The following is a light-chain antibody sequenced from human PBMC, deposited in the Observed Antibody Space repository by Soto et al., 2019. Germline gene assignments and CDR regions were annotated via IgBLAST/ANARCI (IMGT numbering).Light chain of an antibody. V-gene: IGKV1-12*01. Sequence: DIQMTQSPSSVSASVGDRVTITCRASQGISSRLAWYQQKPGKAPNLLIYAASSLQSGVPLRFRGSGSETDFTLTIGSLQPEDFATYYCQQANSFPLTFGGGTKVEIK. J-gene: IGKJ4*01. CDR3: QQANSFPLT. CDR2: AAS. CDR1: QGISSR.